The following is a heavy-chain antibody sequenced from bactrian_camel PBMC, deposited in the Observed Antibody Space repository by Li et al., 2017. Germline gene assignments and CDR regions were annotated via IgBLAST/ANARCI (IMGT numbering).Heavy chain of an antibody. V-gene: IGHV3S1*01. CDR1: GFTFNSVW. CDR2: IGILGGVT. Sequence: VQLVESGGGFVKPGGSLRLSCAASGFTFNSVWMYWVRQAPEKGLEWVSRIGILGGVTYYSDATKGRFTVSRDNAKMSMYLEMDSLKPEDTAVYYCAADVLRTWCRGGHCPKWNYWGQ. J-gene: IGHJ4*01. D-gene: IGHD7*01. CDR3: AADVLRTWCRGGHCPKWNY.